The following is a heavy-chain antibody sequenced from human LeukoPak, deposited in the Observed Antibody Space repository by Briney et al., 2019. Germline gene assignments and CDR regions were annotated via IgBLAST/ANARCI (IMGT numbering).Heavy chain of an antibody. Sequence: GGSLRLSCAASGFTFSSYAMSWVRQAPGKGLEWVSAISDTGNTYHADSVKGRFTISRDSSKNTLFLQMNRLRPEDAAVYYCAKAPVTTCRGAFCYPFDYWGRGTLVTVSS. CDR3: AKAPVTTCRGAFCYPFDY. CDR1: GFTFSSYA. D-gene: IGHD2-15*01. J-gene: IGHJ4*02. V-gene: IGHV3-23*01. CDR2: ISDTGNT.